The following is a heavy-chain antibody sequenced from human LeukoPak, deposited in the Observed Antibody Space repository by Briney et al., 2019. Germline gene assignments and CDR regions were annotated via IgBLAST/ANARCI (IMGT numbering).Heavy chain of an antibody. J-gene: IGHJ3*02. CDR1: GGSFSGYY. CDR3: ARTIGSYAAFDI. D-gene: IGHD1-26*01. Sequence: PSETLSLTCAVYGGSFSGYYWSWIRQPAGKGLEWIGRIYTSGSTNYNPSLKSRVTISVDTSKNQFSLKLSSVTAADTAVYYCARTIGSYAAFDIWGQGTMVTVSS. CDR2: IYTSGST. V-gene: IGHV4-59*10.